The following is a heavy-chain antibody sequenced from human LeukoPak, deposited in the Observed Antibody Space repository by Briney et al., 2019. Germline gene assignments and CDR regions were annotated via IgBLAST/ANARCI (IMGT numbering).Heavy chain of an antibody. CDR2: INPNSGGT. D-gene: IGHD3-9*01. CDR3: ARQTTTYYDILTGYSVFDY. J-gene: IGHJ4*02. CDR1: GYTFTGYY. Sequence: GASVKVSCKASGYTFTGYYMHWVRQAPGQGLEWMGWINPNSGGTNYAQKFQGRVTMTRDTSISTAYMELSRLRSDDTAVYYCARQTTTYYDILTGYSVFDYWGQGTLVTVSS. V-gene: IGHV1-2*02.